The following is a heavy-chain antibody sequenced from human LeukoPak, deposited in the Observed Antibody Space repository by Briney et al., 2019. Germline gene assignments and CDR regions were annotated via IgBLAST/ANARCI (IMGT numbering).Heavy chain of an antibody. CDR3: ARDSCLIKTCLDY. J-gene: IGHJ4*02. CDR1: GFIFSHFG. V-gene: IGHV3-33*01. Sequence: ARSLRLSCATSGFIFSHFGMHWVRQAPGKGLEWVAAIQSDGSQEYFADSVKGRSTISRDKSKSTMYLQIDTLRAEDTAVYYCARDSCLIKTCLDYWGQGTLVTVSS. D-gene: IGHD3-10*01. CDR2: IQSDGSQE.